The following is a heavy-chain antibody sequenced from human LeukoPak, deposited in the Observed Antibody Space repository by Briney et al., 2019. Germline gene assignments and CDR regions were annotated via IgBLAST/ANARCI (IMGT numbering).Heavy chain of an antibody. CDR3: ASGGYSYGMDV. J-gene: IGHJ6*04. Sequence: SQTLSLTCTVSGGSISSGGYYWSWIRQPPGKGLEWIGYIYHSGSTYYNPSLKSRVTISVDRSKNQFSLKLSSVTAAGTAVYYCASGGYSYGMDVWGKGTTVTVSS. V-gene: IGHV4-30-2*01. D-gene: IGHD5-18*01. CDR2: IYHSGST. CDR1: GGSISSGGYY.